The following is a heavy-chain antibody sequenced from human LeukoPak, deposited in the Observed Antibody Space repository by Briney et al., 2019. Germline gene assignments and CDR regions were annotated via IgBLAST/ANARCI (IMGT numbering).Heavy chain of an antibody. CDR2: INPNSGGT. V-gene: IGHV1-2*02. J-gene: IGHJ3*02. Sequence: ASVKVSCKASGYTFTRYYMHWVRQAPGQGREWMGWINPNSGGTNYAQKFQGRVTMTRDTSISTAYMELSRLRSDDTAVYYCARDSPDNAFDIWGQGTMVTVSS. CDR3: ARDSPDNAFDI. CDR1: GYTFTRYY. D-gene: IGHD1-14*01.